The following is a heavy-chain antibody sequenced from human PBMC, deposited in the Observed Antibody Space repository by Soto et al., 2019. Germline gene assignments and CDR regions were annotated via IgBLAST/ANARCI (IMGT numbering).Heavy chain of an antibody. J-gene: IGHJ3*02. CDR1: GGSISSYY. V-gene: IGHV4-4*07. Sequence: SETLSLTCTVSGGSISSYYWSWIRQPAGKGLEWIGRIYTSGSTNYNPSLKSRVTMSVDTSKNQFSLKLSSVTAADTAVYYCARGAYYLDIVATNAFDIWGQGTMVTVSS. CDR2: IYTSGST. D-gene: IGHD5-12*01. CDR3: ARGAYYLDIVATNAFDI.